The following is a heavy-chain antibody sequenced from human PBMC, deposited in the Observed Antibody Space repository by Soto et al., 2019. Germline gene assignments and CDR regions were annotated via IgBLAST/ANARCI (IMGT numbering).Heavy chain of an antibody. CDR2: ITSSSSYI. V-gene: IGHV3-21*01. D-gene: IGHD1-26*01. CDR1: GFTFSCCT. J-gene: IGHJ4*02. Sequence: EVQLVESGGGLVKPGGSLRLSCAASGFTFSCCTMNWVRQAPGKGLEWVSSITSSSSYIYYADSVKGRFTISRDNAKNPLYLQMTSLRAEDTAVYYCARDGLGATSGIDYWGQGTLVTVSS. CDR3: ARDGLGATSGIDY.